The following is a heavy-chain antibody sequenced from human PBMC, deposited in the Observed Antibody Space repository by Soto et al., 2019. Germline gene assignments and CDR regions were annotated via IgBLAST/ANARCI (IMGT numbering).Heavy chain of an antibody. V-gene: IGHV3-23*01. J-gene: IGHJ4*02. CDR2: ISGSGGST. Sequence: GGSLRLSCAASGFTFSSYAMSWVRQAPGKGLEWVSAISGSGGSTYYADSVKGRFTISRDNSKNTLYLQMNSLRAEDTAVYYCAKDPWRYYGSGSYYPHWGQGTLVTVSS. CDR3: AKDPWRYYGSGSYYPH. D-gene: IGHD3-10*01. CDR1: GFTFSSYA.